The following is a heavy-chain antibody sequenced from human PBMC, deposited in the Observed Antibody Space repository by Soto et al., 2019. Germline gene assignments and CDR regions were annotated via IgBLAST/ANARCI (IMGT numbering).Heavy chain of an antibody. CDR2: IYHSWSA. D-gene: IGHD1-7*01. CDR3: ARDLELHNWFDP. Sequence: SETLSLTCAVSGGSISSSNWWSWVRQPPGKGLEWIGEIYHSWSANYNPSLKSRVTISVDKSKNQFSLKLSSVTAADTAVYYCARDLELHNWFDPWGQGTLVTVSS. CDR1: GGSISSSNW. V-gene: IGHV4-4*02. J-gene: IGHJ5*02.